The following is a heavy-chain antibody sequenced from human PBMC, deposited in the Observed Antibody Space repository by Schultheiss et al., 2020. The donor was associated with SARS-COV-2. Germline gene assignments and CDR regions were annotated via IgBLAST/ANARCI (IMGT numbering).Heavy chain of an antibody. D-gene: IGHD1-26*01. CDR1: GGYISTYH. CDR3: AREQWELGWFDP. CDR2: INNSGST. J-gene: IGHJ5*02. Sequence: SETLSLTHTVSGGYISTYHWTWIRQALGKGLACFGDINNSGSTNSKPSLKSRVTISVDTSKNQFSLKLSSVTAADTAVYYCAREQWELGWFDPWGQGTLVTVSS. V-gene: IGHV4-59*01.